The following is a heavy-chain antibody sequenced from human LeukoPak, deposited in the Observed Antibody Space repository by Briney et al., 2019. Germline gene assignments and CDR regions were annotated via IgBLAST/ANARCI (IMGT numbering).Heavy chain of an antibody. CDR3: ALFGGIGGY. Sequence: GGSLRLSCAASGFTFSSYRMNWVRHAPGKGLEWVSYISSSSSTIYYADSVKGRFTISRDNAKNSLYLQMNSLRAEDTAVYYCALFGGIGGYWGQGTLVTVSS. D-gene: IGHD3-16*01. CDR2: ISSSSSTI. CDR1: GFTFSSYR. V-gene: IGHV3-48*01. J-gene: IGHJ4*02.